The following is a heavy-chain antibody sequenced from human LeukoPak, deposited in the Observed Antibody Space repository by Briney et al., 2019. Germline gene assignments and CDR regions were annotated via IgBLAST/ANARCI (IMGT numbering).Heavy chain of an antibody. CDR3: AKRDGYYYDSSGYYYFDY. J-gene: IGHJ4*02. V-gene: IGHV3-11*01. CDR1: GFTFSDYY. D-gene: IGHD3-22*01. CDR2: ISSSGSTI. Sequence: GGSLRLSCAASGFTFSDYYMSWIRQAPGKGLEWVSYISSSGSTIYYADSVKGRFTISRDNSKNTLYLQMNSLRAEDTAVYYCAKRDGYYYDSSGYYYFDYWGQGTLVTVSS.